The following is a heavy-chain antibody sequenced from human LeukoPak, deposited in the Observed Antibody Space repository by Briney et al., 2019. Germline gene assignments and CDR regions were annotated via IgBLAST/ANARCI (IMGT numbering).Heavy chain of an antibody. V-gene: IGHV3-74*01. D-gene: IGHD5-18*01. J-gene: IGHJ4*02. Sequence: GSLRLSCAASGFTFSNYWMHRVRQAPGKGLVWVSRINSDESTTTYADSAKGRFTISRDNAKNTLYLQMNSLRAEDTAVYYCARDPGTAMGRALDYWGQGTLVTVSS. CDR2: INSDESTT. CDR1: GFTFSNYW. CDR3: ARDPGTAMGRALDY.